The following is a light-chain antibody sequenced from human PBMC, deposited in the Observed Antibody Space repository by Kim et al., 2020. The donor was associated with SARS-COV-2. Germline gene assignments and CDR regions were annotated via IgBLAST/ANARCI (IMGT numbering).Light chain of an antibody. CDR2: KNN. CDR3: ASSDDSLSARV. Sequence: GQLVTISCSGSSSNIGSTYVYWYQQLPGTAPKLLIYKNNQRPSGVPDRFSGSKSGTSASLAISGLRSEDEADYYCASSDDSLSARVFGGGTQLTVL. V-gene: IGLV1-47*01. CDR1: SSNIGSTY. J-gene: IGLJ3*02.